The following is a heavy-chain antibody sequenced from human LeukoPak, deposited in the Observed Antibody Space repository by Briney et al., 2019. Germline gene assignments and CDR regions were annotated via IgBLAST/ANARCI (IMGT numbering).Heavy chain of an antibody. D-gene: IGHD5-12*01. CDR2: ISSSGTTI. J-gene: IGHJ5*02. V-gene: IGHV3-48*03. Sequence: GGSLRLSCAASGFTFSSYEMHCVRQAPGKALEWVADISSSGTTIYYADSVKGRFTISRDNAKNSLYLQMNSLRAEDTAVYYCARLLVATPGVDPWGQGTLVTVSS. CDR1: GFTFSSYE. CDR3: ARLLVATPGVDP.